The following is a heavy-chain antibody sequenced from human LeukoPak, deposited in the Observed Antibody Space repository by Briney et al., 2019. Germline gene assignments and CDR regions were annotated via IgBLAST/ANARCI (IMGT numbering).Heavy chain of an antibody. CDR2: IYNSGST. CDR1: GGSISGYY. Sequence: SETLSLTCTVSGGSISGYYWSWIRQPPGKGLEWIGCIYNSGSTNYNPSLKSRVTISLDTSKNQFSLKLSSVTAADTAVYYCASSDHYDSSGFGLDAFDIWGQGTVVTVSS. J-gene: IGHJ3*02. CDR3: ASSDHYDSSGFGLDAFDI. V-gene: IGHV4-59*08. D-gene: IGHD3-22*01.